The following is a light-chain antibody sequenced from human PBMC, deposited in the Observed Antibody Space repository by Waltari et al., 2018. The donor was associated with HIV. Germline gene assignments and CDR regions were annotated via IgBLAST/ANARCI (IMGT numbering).Light chain of an antibody. Sequence: DIQMTQSPSSLSASVGDRVIITCRASQHISTFLNWYQHKPGKAPKLLINAASRLQSGVPSRFVGGGSGTDFSLTVSSLQPEDFATYYCQQTYSMFTFGQGTKLEIK. V-gene: IGKV1-39*01. CDR1: QHISTF. J-gene: IGKJ2*01. CDR3: QQTYSMFT. CDR2: AAS.